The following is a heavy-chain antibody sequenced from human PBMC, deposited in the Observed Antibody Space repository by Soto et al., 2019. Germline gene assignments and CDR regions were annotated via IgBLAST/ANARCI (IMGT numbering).Heavy chain of an antibody. J-gene: IGHJ6*02. Sequence: QVQLVQSGAEVKKPGASVKVSCRASGYTFTGYYMHWVRQAPGQGLEWMGWINPNSGGTNYAQKFQGRVTMTRDTSISTAYMELSRLRSDDTAVYYCARELNCSSTSCLSDYYYGMDVWGQGTTVTVSS. CDR3: ARELNCSSTSCLSDYYYGMDV. D-gene: IGHD2-2*01. V-gene: IGHV1-2*02. CDR1: GYTFTGYY. CDR2: INPNSGGT.